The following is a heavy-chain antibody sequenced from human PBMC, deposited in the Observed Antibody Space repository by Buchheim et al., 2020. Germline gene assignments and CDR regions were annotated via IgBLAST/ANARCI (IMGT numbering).Heavy chain of an antibody. V-gene: IGHV4-31*03. D-gene: IGHD6-6*01. Sequence: QVQLLESGPGLVKPLQTLSLTCSVSDDSISSGDYYWSWIRQHPGKGLEWIGYIYDTGRGSYNPSLRSRVTISMDTFKNQFSLELSFVTAADTAIYYCSRGAAARPGYWGQGIL. CDR2: IYDTGRG. CDR1: DDSISSGDYY. CDR3: SRGAAARPGY. J-gene: IGHJ4*02.